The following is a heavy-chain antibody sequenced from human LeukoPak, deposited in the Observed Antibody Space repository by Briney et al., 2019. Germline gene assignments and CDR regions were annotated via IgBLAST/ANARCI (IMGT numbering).Heavy chain of an antibody. Sequence: GGSLRLSCVGSGFTSIAYALTWARQAPGKGLEWVSGISGSGGITDYADSVKGRFTISRDNSKNTLDLQMNSLRAEDTAAYYCAKGRYSYGSYYFDYWGQGTLVTVSS. V-gene: IGHV3-23*01. CDR3: AKGRYSYGSYYFDY. CDR2: ISGSGGIT. D-gene: IGHD5-18*01. CDR1: GFTSIAYA. J-gene: IGHJ4*02.